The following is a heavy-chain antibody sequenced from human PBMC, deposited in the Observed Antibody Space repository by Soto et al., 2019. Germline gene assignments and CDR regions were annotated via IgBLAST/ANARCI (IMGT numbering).Heavy chain of an antibody. CDR3: ASLDSSGYYLFDY. D-gene: IGHD3-22*01. CDR2: IYYSGST. V-gene: IGHV4-31*03. CDR1: GGSISSGVFY. J-gene: IGHJ4*02. Sequence: SETLYLTCTVSGGSISSGVFYWCWIRQHPGKGLEWIGYIYYSGSTYYNPSLKSRVTISVDTSKNQFSLKLSSVTAADTAVYYCASLDSSGYYLFDYWGQGTRVTVYS.